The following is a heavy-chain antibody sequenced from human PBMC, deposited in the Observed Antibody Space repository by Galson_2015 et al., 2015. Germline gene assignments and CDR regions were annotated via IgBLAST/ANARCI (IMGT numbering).Heavy chain of an antibody. CDR3: ARDFGYGDYDYFDY. CDR2: IYSGGST. Sequence: SLRLSCAASGFTVSSNYMSWVRQAPGKGLEWVSVIYSGGSTYYADSVKGRFTISRDNSKNTLYLQMNSLRAEDTAVYYCARDFGYGDYDYFDYWAQGTLVTVSS. V-gene: IGHV3-53*01. D-gene: IGHD4-17*01. J-gene: IGHJ4*02. CDR1: GFTVSSNY.